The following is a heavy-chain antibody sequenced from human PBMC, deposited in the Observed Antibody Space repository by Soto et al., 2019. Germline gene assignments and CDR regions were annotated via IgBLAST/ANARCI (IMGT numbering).Heavy chain of an antibody. CDR3: TVRDEVTSYYINH. V-gene: IGHV4-39*01. CDR1: GAPTRGVNHF. Sequence: PSETLSLTFRLSGAPTRGVNHFWGGTSLPPGEALEWIGTVCYSGTSYFNPSLKSRVTTSVDTSKNQFSLSLRSVTAADTATCFCTVRDEVTSYYINHWGRGTLVTVSS. D-gene: IGHD2-21*02. J-gene: IGHJ4*02. CDR2: VCYSGTS.